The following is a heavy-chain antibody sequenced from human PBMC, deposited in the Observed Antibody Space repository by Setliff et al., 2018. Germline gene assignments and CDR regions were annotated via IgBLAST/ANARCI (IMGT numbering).Heavy chain of an antibody. CDR1: GGSISSGTYY. J-gene: IGHJ4*02. V-gene: IGHV4-61*02. Sequence: PSETLSLTCTVSGGSISSGTYYWSWIRQPAGKGPEWIGRLHTSGNIDYNPSLKSRVTISVDTSKNQFSLRLRSVTAADTAVYFCARDNTMVGATDYWGLRTLVTVSS. CDR3: ARDNTMVGATDY. D-gene: IGHD1-26*01. CDR2: LHTSGNI.